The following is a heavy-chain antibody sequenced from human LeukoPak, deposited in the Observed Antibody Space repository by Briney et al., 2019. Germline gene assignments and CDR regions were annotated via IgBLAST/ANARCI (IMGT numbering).Heavy chain of an antibody. CDR3: ARDRCTNGVCYYDY. J-gene: IGHJ4*02. D-gene: IGHD2-8*01. V-gene: IGHV3-33*01. CDR2: IWYDGSIK. CDR1: GFTFSSYG. Sequence: PGGSLRLSCAASGFTFSSYGMHWVRQAPGKGLEWVAVIWYDGSIKYYGDSVKGRFTVSRDNPKNTVYLQMNSLRAEDTAVYYCARDRCTNGVCYYDYWGQGTLVTVSS.